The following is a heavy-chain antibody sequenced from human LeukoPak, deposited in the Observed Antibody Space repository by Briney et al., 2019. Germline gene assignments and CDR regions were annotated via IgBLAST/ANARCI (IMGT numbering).Heavy chain of an antibody. V-gene: IGHV3-49*04. CDR3: TRDGSEGFDY. Sequence: GRSLRLSCTASGFTFGDYAMSWVRQAPGKGPEWVGFIRTKAYGGTTEYAASVKGRFTISRDDSKSIAYLQMNSLKTEDTAVYYCTRDGSEGFDYWGQGTLVTVSS. J-gene: IGHJ4*02. CDR2: IRTKAYGGTT. D-gene: IGHD2-15*01. CDR1: GFTFGDYA.